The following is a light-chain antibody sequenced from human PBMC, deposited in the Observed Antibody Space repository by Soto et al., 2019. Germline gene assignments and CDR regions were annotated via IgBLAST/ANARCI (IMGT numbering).Light chain of an antibody. CDR3: CSYTSTYTI. CDR1: SIDAGGYNS. CDR2: DVN. Sequence: QAVVTQPRSVSGSPGQSVTISCTGTSIDAGGYNSVSWYQQHPGKAPKLIVFDVNKRPSGVPDRFSGSRSGNTASLTISGLQADDESDYYCCSYTSTYTIFGGGTKVTVL. J-gene: IGLJ2*01. V-gene: IGLV2-11*01.